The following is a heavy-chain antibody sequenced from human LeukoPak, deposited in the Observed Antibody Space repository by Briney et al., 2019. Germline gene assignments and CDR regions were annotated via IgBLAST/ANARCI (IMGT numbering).Heavy chain of an antibody. CDR2: ISSSSSHI. D-gene: IGHD7-27*01. CDR1: GFTFSSYS. Sequence: GVSLRLSCAASGFTFSSYSMNWVRQAPGKGLEWVSSISSSSSHIYYAASVRGRFTISRDNAKNSLYLQMNSLRAEDTAVYYCARARPPNWESLGEAFDIWGQGTMVTVSS. V-gene: IGHV3-21*01. CDR3: ARARPPNWESLGEAFDI. J-gene: IGHJ3*02.